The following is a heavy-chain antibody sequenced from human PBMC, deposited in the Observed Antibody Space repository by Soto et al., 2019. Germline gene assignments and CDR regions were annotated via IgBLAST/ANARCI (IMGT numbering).Heavy chain of an antibody. CDR2: INWNSATK. J-gene: IGHJ4*02. CDR1: GFTFDEYA. D-gene: IGHD3-10*01. CDR3: VKGRYWGFFDG. Sequence: DVQVVESGGGLVQPGRSLRLSCAASGFTFDEYAMHWVRQPPGKGLEWVSGINWNSATKEYGDTVKGRFTISRDNAKRSLYLQMNSLRPDDTALYYCVKGRYWGFFDGWGQGTLVTVSS. V-gene: IGHV3-9*01.